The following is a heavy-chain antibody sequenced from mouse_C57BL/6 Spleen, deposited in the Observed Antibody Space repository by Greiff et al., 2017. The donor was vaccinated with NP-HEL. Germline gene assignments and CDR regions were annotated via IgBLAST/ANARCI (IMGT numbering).Heavy chain of an antibody. J-gene: IGHJ3*01. Sequence: QVQLKQSGAELVRPGASVTLSCKASGYTFTDYEMHWVKQTPVHGLEWIGAIDPETGGTAYNQKFKGKAILTADKSSSTAYMERRSLTSEDSAVYYCTRRVGNYEAWFAYWGQGTLVTVSA. D-gene: IGHD2-1*01. CDR1: GYTFTDYE. V-gene: IGHV1-15*01. CDR3: TRRVGNYEAWFAY. CDR2: IDPETGGT.